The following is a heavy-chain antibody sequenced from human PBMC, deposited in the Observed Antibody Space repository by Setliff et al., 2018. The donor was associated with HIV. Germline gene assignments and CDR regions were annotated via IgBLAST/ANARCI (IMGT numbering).Heavy chain of an antibody. V-gene: IGHV4-61*10. D-gene: IGHD2-21*01. J-gene: IGHJ5*02. Sequence: RQPTGNGPEWIGNVHYSGTTRYNPSLKIRVTISLDPSRNQFSRKVTSVTAADTAIYYCAKYSGGESDQWGQGTLVTVSS. CDR3: AKYSGGESDQ. CDR2: VHYSGTT.